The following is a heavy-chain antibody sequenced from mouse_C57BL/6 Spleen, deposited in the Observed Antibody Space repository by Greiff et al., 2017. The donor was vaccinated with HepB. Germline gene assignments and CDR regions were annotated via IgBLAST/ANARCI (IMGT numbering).Heavy chain of an antibody. D-gene: IGHD1-1*01. Sequence: EVKLMESGPGLVKPSQSLSLTCSVTGYSITSGYYWNWIRQFPGNKLEWMGYISYDGSNNYNPSLKNRISITRDTSKNQFFLKLNSVTTEDTATYYCARETTVVARGWYFDVWGTGTTVTVSS. CDR3: ARETTVVARGWYFDV. CDR2: ISYDGSN. CDR1: GYSITSGYY. V-gene: IGHV3-6*01. J-gene: IGHJ1*03.